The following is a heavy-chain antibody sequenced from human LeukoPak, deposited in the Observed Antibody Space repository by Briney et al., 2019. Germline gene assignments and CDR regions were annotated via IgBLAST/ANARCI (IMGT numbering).Heavy chain of an antibody. CDR1: GFTVSSNY. J-gene: IGHJ4*02. V-gene: IGHV3-53*01. CDR2: IYSGGTT. Sequence: GGSLRLSCAASGFTVSSNYMSWVRQAPGKGLEWVSVIYSGGTTYFADSVKGRFTISRDNSKNTLDLQMNSLRAEDTAVYYCARRRSSGWYFDLWGQGTLITVSS. D-gene: IGHD6-19*01. CDR3: ARRRSSGWYFDL.